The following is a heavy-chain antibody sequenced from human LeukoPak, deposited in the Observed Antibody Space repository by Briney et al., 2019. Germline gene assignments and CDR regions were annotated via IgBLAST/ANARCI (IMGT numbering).Heavy chain of an antibody. D-gene: IGHD3-10*01. CDR1: GGSLSSGDYY. CDR3: ARLRKDYFGSGTGDY. J-gene: IGHJ4*02. CDR2: IYYSGNA. Sequence: SETLSLTCTVSGGSLSSGDYYWSWLRQPPGKGLEWIGYIYYSGNAYHNPSLKSRLTLAVDTSKNQFSLKLSSVTAADTAMYYCARLRKDYFGSGTGDYWGQGTPVTVSS. V-gene: IGHV4-30-4*01.